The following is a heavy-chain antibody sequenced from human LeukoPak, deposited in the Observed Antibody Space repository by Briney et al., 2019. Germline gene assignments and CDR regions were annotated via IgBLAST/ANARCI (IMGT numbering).Heavy chain of an antibody. CDR3: ARVPYGGNQFDY. Sequence: ASVTVSCKTSGYTFTSYAIHWVRQAPGQRLECMGWINVGSGNTKSSQKFQGRVTITRDTSASTAYMELSSLTSEDTAVYYCARVPYGGNQFDYWGQGTLVSVSS. V-gene: IGHV1-3*01. CDR2: INVGSGNT. D-gene: IGHD4-23*01. J-gene: IGHJ4*02. CDR1: GYTFTSYA.